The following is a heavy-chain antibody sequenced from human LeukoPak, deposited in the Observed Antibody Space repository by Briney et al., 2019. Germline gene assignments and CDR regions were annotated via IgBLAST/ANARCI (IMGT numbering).Heavy chain of an antibody. CDR1: GFTFSSYW. D-gene: IGHD3-9*01. V-gene: IGHV3-7*01. Sequence: PGGSLRLSCAASGFTFSSYWMSWVRQAPGKGLEWVANIKQDGSEKYYVDSVKGRFTISRDNAKNSLYLQMNSLRAEDTAVYYCARDGLRYFDKEPNWGQGTLVTVSS. CDR2: IKQDGSEK. CDR3: ARDGLRYFDKEPN. J-gene: IGHJ4*02.